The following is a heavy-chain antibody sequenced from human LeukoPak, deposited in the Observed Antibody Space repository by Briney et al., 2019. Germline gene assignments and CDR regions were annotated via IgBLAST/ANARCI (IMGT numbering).Heavy chain of an antibody. CDR3: ARSFLWFGDSHDAFDI. Sequence: PGGSLRLSCAASGFTFSSYSMNWVRQAPGMGLEWVSSISSSSSYIYYADSVKGRFTISRDNAKNSLYLQMNSLRAEDTAVYYCARSFLWFGDSHDAFDIWGQGTMVTVSS. CDR2: ISSSSSYI. CDR1: GFTFSSYS. V-gene: IGHV3-21*04. D-gene: IGHD3-10*01. J-gene: IGHJ3*02.